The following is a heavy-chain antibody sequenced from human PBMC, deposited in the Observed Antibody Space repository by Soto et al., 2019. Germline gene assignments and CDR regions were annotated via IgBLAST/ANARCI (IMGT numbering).Heavy chain of an antibody. CDR1: GASIGRCDYY. Sequence: PSETLSLTCAVSGASIGRCDYYWSWIRQDPGEGLEWNGFIYYRGSTYSNPSLQSRLTMSVDTSKNQLSLKLSSVAAADTTFYYSARGSFTGSIAPGFGYWGQGMLVTVSS. CDR2: IYYRGST. J-gene: IGHJ4*02. V-gene: IGHV4-31*11. CDR3: ARGSFTGSIAPGFGY. D-gene: IGHD3-16*01.